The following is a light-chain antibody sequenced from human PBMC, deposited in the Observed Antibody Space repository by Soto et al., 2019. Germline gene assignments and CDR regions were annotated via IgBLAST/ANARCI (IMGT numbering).Light chain of an antibody. J-gene: IGKJ1*01. Sequence: DIPMTQSPSSLSASLRDRVTITCRGSQGIHNHLAWYPKRPGNVPKLLISGASTLQSGVPSRFSASGSGTDFILTVSSLQSESLPFYYCQQYHNWPPWTLAPGTKVDIK. CDR1: QGIHNH. CDR2: GAS. CDR3: QQYHNWPPWT. V-gene: IGKV1-27*01.